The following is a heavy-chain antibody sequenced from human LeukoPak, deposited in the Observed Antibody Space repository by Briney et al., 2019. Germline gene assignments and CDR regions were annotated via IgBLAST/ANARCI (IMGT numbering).Heavy chain of an antibody. CDR1: GFTFSSYW. Sequence: PGGSLRLSCAASGFTFSSYWMNWVRQAPGKGLEWVANIKQDGNEKHYEDSVKGRFSISRDNAKNSLYLQMDSLRAEDTAVYYCAKEGAYPIITYDSWGQRALVTVSS. V-gene: IGHV3-7*01. CDR3: AKEGAYPIITYDS. J-gene: IGHJ5*01. CDR2: IKQDGNEK. D-gene: IGHD3-10*01.